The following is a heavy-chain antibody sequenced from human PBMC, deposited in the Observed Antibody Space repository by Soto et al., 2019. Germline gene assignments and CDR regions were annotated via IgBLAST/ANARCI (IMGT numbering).Heavy chain of an antibody. J-gene: IGHJ6*02. CDR2: ISAYNGNT. CDR1: GYTFTSYG. V-gene: IGHV1-18*04. D-gene: IGHD5-18*01. Sequence: ASVQVSCKASGYTFTSYGISWVRQAPGQGLEWMGWISAYNGNTNYAQKLQGRVTMTTDTSTSTAYMELRSLRSDDTAVYYCAREGDSYPPARYGMDVWGQGTTVTVYS. CDR3: AREGDSYPPARYGMDV.